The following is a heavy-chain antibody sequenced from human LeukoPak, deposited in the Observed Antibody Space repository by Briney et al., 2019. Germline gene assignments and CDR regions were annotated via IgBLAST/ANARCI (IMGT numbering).Heavy chain of an antibody. V-gene: IGHV4-59*12. J-gene: IGHJ5*02. CDR1: GGSISSYY. Sequence: SETLSLTCTVPGGSISSYYWSWIRQPPGKGLEWIGYIYHSGSTYYNPSLKSRVTISVDRSKNQFSLKLSSVTAADTAVYCCARVSDWFDPWGQGTLVTVSS. CDR2: IYHSGST. CDR3: ARVSDWFDP.